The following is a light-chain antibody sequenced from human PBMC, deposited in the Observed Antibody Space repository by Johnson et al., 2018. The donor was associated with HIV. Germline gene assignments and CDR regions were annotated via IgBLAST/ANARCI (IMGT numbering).Light chain of an antibody. CDR3: GTWDSSLSAHYV. V-gene: IGLV1-51*02. Sequence: QSVLTQPPSVSAAPGQKVTISCSGSSSNIGNNYVSWYQHLPGTAPKLLIYESNRRPSGIPDRFSASKSGTSDTLDITGLQTGDEADYYCGTWDSSLSAHYVFGTGTKITVV. CDR2: ESN. J-gene: IGLJ1*01. CDR1: SSNIGNNY.